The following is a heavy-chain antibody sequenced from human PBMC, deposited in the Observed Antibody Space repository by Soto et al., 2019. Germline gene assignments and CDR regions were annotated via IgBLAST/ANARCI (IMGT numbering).Heavy chain of an antibody. CDR3: ARDPGGGSCYSH. D-gene: IGHD2-15*01. Sequence: GGSLRLSCAASGFTVSSNYMSWVRQAPGKGLEWVSVIYSGGSTYYADPVKGRFTISRDNSKNTLYLQMNSLRAEDTAVYYCARDPGGGSCYSHWGQGTLVTVSS. CDR1: GFTVSSNY. J-gene: IGHJ4*02. V-gene: IGHV3-53*01. CDR2: IYSGGST.